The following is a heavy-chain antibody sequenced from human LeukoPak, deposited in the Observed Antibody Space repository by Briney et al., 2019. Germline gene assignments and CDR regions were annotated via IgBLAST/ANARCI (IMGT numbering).Heavy chain of an antibody. V-gene: IGHV4-34*01. J-gene: IGHJ4*02. CDR1: GGSFSGYY. CDR3: ARHYGP. CDR2: INHSGST. D-gene: IGHD3-16*01. Sequence: PSETLSLTCAVYGGSFSGYYWSWIRQPPGKGLEWIGEINHSGSTNYNPPLKSRVTTSVDTSKNQFSLKLNSVTATDTAVYYCARHYGPWGQGTLVTVSS.